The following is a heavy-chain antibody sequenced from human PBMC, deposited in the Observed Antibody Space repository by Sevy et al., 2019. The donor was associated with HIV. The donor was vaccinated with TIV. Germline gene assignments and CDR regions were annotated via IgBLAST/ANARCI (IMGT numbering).Heavy chain of an antibody. J-gene: IGHJ6*02. CDR1: GFTFSIYW. CDR2: LNQDGSEK. D-gene: IGHD1-1*01. Sequence: GGSLRLSCAASGFTFSIYWMSWVRQAPGKGLEWVADLNQDGSEKYYVDSVKGRFTISRDNAKNSLYLQMNSLKAEDTAVYYCARDSKLDAQGYYYYYGMDVWGQGTTVTVSS. V-gene: IGHV3-7*01. CDR3: ARDSKLDAQGYYYYYGMDV.